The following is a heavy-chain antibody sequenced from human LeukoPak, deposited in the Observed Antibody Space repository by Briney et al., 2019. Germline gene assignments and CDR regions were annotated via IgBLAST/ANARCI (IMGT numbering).Heavy chain of an antibody. D-gene: IGHD3-22*01. CDR3: ARPSRRPSYYYDSSGYSHFQH. V-gene: IGHV4-38-2*02. CDR2: MYHTGST. J-gene: IGHJ1*01. CDR1: GYSMSSGYY. Sequence: SETLSLTCTVSGYSMSSGYYWGWIRQPPERGLEWIGSMYHTGSTYYNPSLKSRVSISVDTSKNQFYLKLSSVTAADTAVYYCARPSRRPSYYYDSSGYSHFQHWGQGTLVTVSS.